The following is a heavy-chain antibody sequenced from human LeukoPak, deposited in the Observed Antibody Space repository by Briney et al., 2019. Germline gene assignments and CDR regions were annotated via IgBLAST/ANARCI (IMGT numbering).Heavy chain of an antibody. CDR3: AKDGSMPWGYYMDV. D-gene: IGHD2/OR15-2a*01. V-gene: IGHV3-20*04. J-gene: IGHJ6*03. CDR2: IHWNGGRT. CDR1: GFTFDNYG. Sequence: GGSLRLSCAVSGFTFDNYGINWVRQAPGKRLEWVSRIHWNGGRTGYADSVKGRFTISRDNAKNSLYLQMNSLRAEDTAVYYCAKDGSMPWGYYMDVWGKGTMVTISS.